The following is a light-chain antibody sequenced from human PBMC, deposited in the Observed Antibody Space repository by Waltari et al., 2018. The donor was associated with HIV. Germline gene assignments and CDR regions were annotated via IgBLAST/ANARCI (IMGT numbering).Light chain of an antibody. Sequence: QSALTQPPSASGSPGQSVTISCTGTNNDVGGYNYVPWYQQHPGKAPKLMIYEVSKRPSGVPDRFSGSKSGNTASLTVSGLQAEDEADYYCSSYAGRNNFVVFGGGTKLTVL. J-gene: IGLJ2*01. CDR1: NNDVGGYNY. CDR2: EVS. CDR3: SSYAGRNNFVV. V-gene: IGLV2-8*01.